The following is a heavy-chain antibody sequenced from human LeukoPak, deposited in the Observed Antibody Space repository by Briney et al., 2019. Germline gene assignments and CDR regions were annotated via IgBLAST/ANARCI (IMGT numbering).Heavy chain of an antibody. V-gene: IGHV3-7*01. Sequence: GGSLRLSCAASGFTFSSYWMSWVRQAPGKGLEWVANIKQDGSEKYYVDSVKGRFTISRDNAKNSLYLQMNSLRAEDTAVYYCARGQGSPTFYDYVWGSYRSGFDYWGQGTLVTVSS. J-gene: IGHJ4*02. CDR2: IKQDGSEK. CDR3: ARGQGSPTFYDYVWGSYRSGFDY. CDR1: GFTFSSYW. D-gene: IGHD3-16*02.